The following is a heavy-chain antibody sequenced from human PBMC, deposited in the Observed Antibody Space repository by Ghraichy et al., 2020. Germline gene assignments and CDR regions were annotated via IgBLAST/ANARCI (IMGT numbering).Heavy chain of an antibody. D-gene: IGHD3-10*01. J-gene: IGHJ4*02. CDR2: ISAYDGKT. V-gene: IGHV1-18*01. CDR3: ARIAAQGNYCDY. CDR1: GYSFGIYG. Sequence: ASVKVSYKASGYSFGIYGFGWVRQAPGQGLEWMGWISAYDGKTVYAQNPQGRVTMTTNTSTSTAYMELRSLRSDDTGVYYCARIAAQGNYCDYWGQGTMVTVSS.